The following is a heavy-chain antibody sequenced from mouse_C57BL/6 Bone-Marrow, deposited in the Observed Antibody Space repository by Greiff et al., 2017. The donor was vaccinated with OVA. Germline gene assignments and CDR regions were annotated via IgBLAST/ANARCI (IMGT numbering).Heavy chain of an antibody. V-gene: IGHV1-74*01. D-gene: IGHD1-1*01. J-gene: IGHJ4*01. CDR3: ARNYASSYAMDY. Sequence: QVHVKQPGAELVKPGASVKVSCKASGYTFTSYWMHWVKQRPGQGLEWIGRIHPSDSDTNYNQKFKGKATLTVDKSSSTTYMQLSSLTSEDSAVYYCARNYASSYAMDYWGQGTSVTVSS. CDR2: IHPSDSDT. CDR1: GYTFTSYW.